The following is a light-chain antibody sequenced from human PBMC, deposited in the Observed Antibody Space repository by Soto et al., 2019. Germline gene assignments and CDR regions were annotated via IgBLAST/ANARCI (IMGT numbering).Light chain of an antibody. CDR3: LQNYYSFRT. J-gene: IGKJ1*01. CDR2: GAS. CDR1: RDIGKD. Sequence: AIQLAQSPSSLSASVGDRVTIACRASRDIGKDLGWYQQKPGKAPKLLIFGASFLQSGVPSRFSGSGSGTDFTLTTSSLQPEDFATYYCLQNYYSFRTFGQGTTVEIK. V-gene: IGKV1-6*01.